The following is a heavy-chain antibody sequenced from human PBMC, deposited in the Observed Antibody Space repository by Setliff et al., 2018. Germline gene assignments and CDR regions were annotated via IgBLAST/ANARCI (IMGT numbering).Heavy chain of an antibody. CDR3: ARDGVFYAMDF. CDR1: GFSFGDYY. J-gene: IGHJ6*02. D-gene: IGHD3-10*01. CDR2: ISGSGITI. Sequence: GSLRLSCAASGFSFGDYYMSWVRQAPGKGLEWLSKISGSGITIFYAYSVRGRFTISRDNAKNSLYLQMNSLRAEDSAVYYCARDGVFYAMDFWGQGTTVTVSS. V-gene: IGHV3-11*04.